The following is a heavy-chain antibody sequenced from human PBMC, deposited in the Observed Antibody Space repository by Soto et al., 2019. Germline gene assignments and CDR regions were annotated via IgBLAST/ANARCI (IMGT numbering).Heavy chain of an antibody. Sequence: ASVKVSFKASGYTFTSYAMHWVRQAPGQRLEWMGWINAGNGNTKYSQKFQGRVTITRDTSASTAYVELSSLRSEDTAVYYCARAPIGGVIVMHFDYWGQGTLVTVSS. CDR1: GYTFTSYA. CDR3: ARAPIGGVIVMHFDY. V-gene: IGHV1-3*01. D-gene: IGHD3-16*02. J-gene: IGHJ4*02. CDR2: INAGNGNT.